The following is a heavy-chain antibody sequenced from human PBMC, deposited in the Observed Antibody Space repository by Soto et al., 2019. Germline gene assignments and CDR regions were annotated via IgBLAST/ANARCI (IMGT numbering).Heavy chain of an antibody. CDR1: GFSFTTYG. V-gene: IGHV3-33*01. CDR2: IGYDGNNK. D-gene: IGHD1-1*01. J-gene: IGHJ3*02. Sequence: QVQLVESGGGWVQPGRSLRLSCEATGFSFTTYGMHWVRQAPGKGLEWVAVIGYDGNNKYYADSVEGRFTISRDNSNNAVYLQMKSLRGDDTAVYYCGRGGVTGIVGMLGSPLDTWGQGTAVTDSS. CDR3: GRGGVTGIVGMLGSPLDT.